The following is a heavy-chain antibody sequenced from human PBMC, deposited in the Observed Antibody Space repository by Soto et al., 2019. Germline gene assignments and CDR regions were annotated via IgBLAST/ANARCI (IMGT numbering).Heavy chain of an antibody. D-gene: IGHD2-21*02. CDR1: GGSFSGYY. J-gene: IGHJ6*02. CDR2: INHSGST. V-gene: IGHV4-34*01. Sequence: QVQLQQWGAGLLKPSETLSLTCAVYGGSFSGYYWSWIRQPPGKGLEWIGEINHSGSTNYNPSLKSRVTISVDTSKNQFSLKLSSVTAADTAVYYCASLVVXGGYYGMDVWGQGTTVTVSS. CDR3: ASLVVXGGYYGMDV.